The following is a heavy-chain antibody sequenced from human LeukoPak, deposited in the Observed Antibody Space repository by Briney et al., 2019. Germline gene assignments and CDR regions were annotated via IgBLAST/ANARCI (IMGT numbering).Heavy chain of an antibody. V-gene: IGHV1-69*13. CDR3: ARGGFMLPIDY. CDR1: GGTFSSYA. D-gene: IGHD2-8*01. Sequence: GASVKVSCKASGGTFSSYAISWVRQAPGQGLEWVGGIIPIFGTANYAQKFQGRVTITADESTSTAYMELSSLRSEDTAVYYCARGGFMLPIDYWGQGTLVTVSS. CDR2: IIPIFGTA. J-gene: IGHJ4*02.